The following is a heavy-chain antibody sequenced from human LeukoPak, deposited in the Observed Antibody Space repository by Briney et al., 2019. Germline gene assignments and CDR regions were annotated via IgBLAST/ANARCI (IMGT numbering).Heavy chain of an antibody. Sequence: SVKVSCKASGGTFSSYAISWVRQAPGQGLEWMGGIIPIFGTANYAQKFQGRVTITTDESTSTAYMELSSLRSEDTAVYYCASLAPDYYDSSGYSYYFDYWGQGTLVTVSS. J-gene: IGHJ4*02. V-gene: IGHV1-69*05. CDR1: GGTFSSYA. D-gene: IGHD3-22*01. CDR3: ASLAPDYYDSSGYSYYFDY. CDR2: IIPIFGTA.